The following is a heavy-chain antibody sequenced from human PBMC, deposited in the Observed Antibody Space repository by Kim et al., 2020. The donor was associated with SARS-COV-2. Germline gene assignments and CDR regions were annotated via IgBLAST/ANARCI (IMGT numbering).Heavy chain of an antibody. CDR2: INPSGGST. J-gene: IGHJ3*02. CDR3: ARIGYGDYRDDSFDI. V-gene: IGHV1-46*01. D-gene: IGHD4-17*01. Sequence: ASVKVSCKASGYTFTSYYMHWVRQAPGQGLEWMGIINPSGGSTSYAQKFQGRVTMTRDTSTSTVYMELSSLRSEDTAVYYCARIGYGDYRDDSFDIWGQGTMVTVSS. CDR1: GYTFTSYY.